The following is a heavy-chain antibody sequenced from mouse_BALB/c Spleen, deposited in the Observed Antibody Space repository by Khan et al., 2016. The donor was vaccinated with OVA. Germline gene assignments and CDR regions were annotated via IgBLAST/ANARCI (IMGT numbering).Heavy chain of an antibody. CDR1: GFTFSSYT. V-gene: IGHV5-9*03. CDR2: ISSGGDNT. D-gene: IGHD2-1*01. J-gene: IGHJ3*01. Sequence: EVELVESGGGLVKPGGSLKLSCAASGFTFSSYTMSWVRQTPEKRLEWVATISSGGDNTYYQDSVKGRFTISRDNDKDNLYLQMSSLRSEDTALYYCARSNYGNFAHWGQGTLVTVSA. CDR3: ARSNYGNFAH.